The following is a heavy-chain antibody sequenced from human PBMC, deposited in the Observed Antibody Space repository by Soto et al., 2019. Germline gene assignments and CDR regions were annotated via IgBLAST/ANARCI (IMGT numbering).Heavy chain of an antibody. Sequence: KASETLSLTCAVSGGSISSSNWWSWVRQPPGKGLEWIGEIYHSGSTIYNPSLKSRVTISVDKSKNQFSLKLSSVTAADTAVYYCSRVSPTVLLRVVDFGGQGTLVTVS. CDR2: IYHSGST. J-gene: IGHJ4*02. CDR3: SRVSPTVLLRVVDF. V-gene: IGHV4-4*02. D-gene: IGHD3-22*01. CDR1: GGSISSSNW.